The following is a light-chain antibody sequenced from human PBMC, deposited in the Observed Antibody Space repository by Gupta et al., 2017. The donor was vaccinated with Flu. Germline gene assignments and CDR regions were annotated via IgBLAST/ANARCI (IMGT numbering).Light chain of an antibody. CDR2: WAS. CDR3: QQYCGTPQT. J-gene: IGKJ1*01. V-gene: IGKV4-1*01. CDR1: QSVLYSSNNKNY. Sequence: DIVMTQSPDSLAVSLGERATINCKSSQSVLYSSNNKNYLAWYQQKPGQPPKLLIYWASTRESGVPDRFSGSGSGTDFTLTIRSLQAEDVAVYYCQQYCGTPQTFGQGTKVEIK.